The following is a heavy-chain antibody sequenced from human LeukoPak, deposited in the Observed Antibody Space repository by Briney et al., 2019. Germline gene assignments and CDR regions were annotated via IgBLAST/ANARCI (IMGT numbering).Heavy chain of an antibody. CDR2: IYSGGST. CDR3: ARASGQLGFFDY. D-gene: IGHD3-10*01. J-gene: IGHJ4*02. CDR1: GFTVSSNY. Sequence: QPGGSLRLSCAASGFTVSSNYMSWVRQAPGKGLEWVSVIYSGGSTYYADSVKVRFTISRDNSKNTLYLQMTSLRADDTAVYYCARASGQLGFFDYWGQGTLVTVSS. V-gene: IGHV3-66*02.